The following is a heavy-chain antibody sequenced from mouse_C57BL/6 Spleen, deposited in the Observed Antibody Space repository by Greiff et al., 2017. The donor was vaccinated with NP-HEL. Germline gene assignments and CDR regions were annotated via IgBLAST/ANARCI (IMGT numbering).Heavy chain of an antibody. J-gene: IGHJ2*01. Sequence: VQRVESGPELVKPGASVKISCKASGYAFSSSWMNWVKQRPGKGLEWIGRIYPGDGDTNYNGKFKGKATLTADKSSSTAYMQLSSLTSEDSAVYFCARSGSYGSSHFDYWGQGTTLTVSS. D-gene: IGHD1-1*01. CDR1: GYAFSSSW. CDR2: IYPGDGDT. CDR3: ARSGSYGSSHFDY. V-gene: IGHV1-82*01.